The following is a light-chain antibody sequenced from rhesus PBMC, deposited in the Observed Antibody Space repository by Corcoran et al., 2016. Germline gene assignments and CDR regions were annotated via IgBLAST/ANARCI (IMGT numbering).Light chain of an antibody. CDR2: RAS. CDR3: QQHDNSPPT. V-gene: IGKV1-69*01. J-gene: IGKJ1*01. CDR1: QGISNW. Sequence: DIQMTQSPSSLSASVGDRVTITCRASQGISNWLAWYQQKPGKAPKLLIYRASNLETGVPSRFSGSGSGTEFTLTISSLQPEDIATYYCQQHDNSPPTFGQGTKVEIK.